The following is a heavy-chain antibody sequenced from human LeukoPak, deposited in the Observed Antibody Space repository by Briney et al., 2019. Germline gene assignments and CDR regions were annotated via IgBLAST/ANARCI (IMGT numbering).Heavy chain of an antibody. J-gene: IGHJ6*03. CDR2: ISSSSSYI. CDR3: AKTVAAADYYYYYMDV. D-gene: IGHD6-13*01. Sequence: GGSLRLSCAASGLTFSSYSMNWVRQAPGKGLEWVSSISSSSSYIYYADSVKGRFTISRDNSKNTLYLQMNSLRAEDTAVYYCAKTVAAADYYYYYMDVWGKGTTVTISS. V-gene: IGHV3-21*04. CDR1: GLTFSSYS.